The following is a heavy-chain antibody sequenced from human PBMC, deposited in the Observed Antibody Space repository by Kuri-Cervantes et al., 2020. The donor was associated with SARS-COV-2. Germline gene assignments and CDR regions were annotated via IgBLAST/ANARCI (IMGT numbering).Heavy chain of an antibody. Sequence: GESLKISCAASGFTFSSYAMSWVRQAPGKGLEWVSAISGSGGSTYYADSVKGRFTISRDNSKNTLYLQMNSLRAEDTAVYYCAKAGGYCSSTSCYPYYFDYWGQGTLVTVSS. J-gene: IGHJ4*02. CDR3: AKAGGYCSSTSCYPYYFDY. D-gene: IGHD2-2*03. V-gene: IGHV3-23*01. CDR1: GFTFSSYA. CDR2: ISGSGGST.